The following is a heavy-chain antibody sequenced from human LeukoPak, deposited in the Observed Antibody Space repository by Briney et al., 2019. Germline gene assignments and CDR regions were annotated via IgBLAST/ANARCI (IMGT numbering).Heavy chain of an antibody. J-gene: IGHJ4*02. CDR3: AKDHESDGYPCPDH. D-gene: IGHD3-22*01. Sequence: GGSLRLSCAASGFTVSSNYMTWVRQAPGKGLEWVSTISASGPYYADAVRGRFTISRDNSRNTLSLQMDSLRAEDTAVYYCAKDHESDGYPCPDHWGLGTLVIVSS. V-gene: IGHV3-53*01. CDR1: GFTVSSNY. CDR2: ISASGP.